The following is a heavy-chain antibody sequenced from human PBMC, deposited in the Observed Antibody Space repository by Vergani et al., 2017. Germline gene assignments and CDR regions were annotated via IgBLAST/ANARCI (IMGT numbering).Heavy chain of an antibody. CDR1: GGSISSYY. J-gene: IGHJ4*02. V-gene: IGHV4-59*01. CDR3: ARDMTLDY. CDR2: IYYSRST. Sequence: QVQLQESGPGLVKPSETLSLTCTVSGGSISSYYWSWIRQPQGKGLEWIGYIYYSRSTNYNPFLKSRVTISVDTSKNLFSLKLSSVTAADTAVYYCARDMTLDYWGRGTLVTVSS. D-gene: IGHD3/OR15-3a*01.